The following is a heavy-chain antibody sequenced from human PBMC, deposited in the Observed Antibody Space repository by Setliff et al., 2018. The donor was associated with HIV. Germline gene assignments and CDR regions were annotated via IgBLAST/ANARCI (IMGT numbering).Heavy chain of an antibody. CDR2: ISASNGNT. J-gene: IGHJ6*03. CDR1: GYIFSTYG. CDR3: AKTTPQPHYYYYVDV. D-gene: IGHD4-17*01. Sequence: ASVKVSCKASGYIFSTYGISWVRQAPGQGPEWMGWISASNGNTHYAQKVQGRVTLTTVTSTNTAYMELRSLRSDDAAVYYCAKTTPQPHYYYYVDVWGKGTTVTVSS. V-gene: IGHV1-18*01.